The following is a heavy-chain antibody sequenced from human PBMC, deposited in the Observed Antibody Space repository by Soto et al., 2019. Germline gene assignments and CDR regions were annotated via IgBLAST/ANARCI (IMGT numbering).Heavy chain of an antibody. D-gene: IGHD3-10*01. CDR3: ARARDQFGAPFDY. J-gene: IGHJ4*02. CDR1: GTSLRSGGNY. Sequence: QVQLQVSGPGLVKPSQTLSLMCSVSGTSLRSGGNYWSWIRQRPVNGLEWIGQIYHSGTTLYNPSSKSRVTISVGSYQRPLSLRLDSVSDADTAVYYCARARDQFGAPFDYWGRGLRVTVSS. CDR2: IYHSGTT. V-gene: IGHV4-31*02.